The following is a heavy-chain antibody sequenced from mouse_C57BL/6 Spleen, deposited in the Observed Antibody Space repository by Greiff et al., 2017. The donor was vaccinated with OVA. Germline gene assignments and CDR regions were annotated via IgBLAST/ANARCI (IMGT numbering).Heavy chain of an antibody. CDR1: GYTFTSYW. CDR3: ARAGAYYGYLDAMDY. D-gene: IGHD2-2*01. Sequence: QVQLQQSGAELVRPGSSVKLSCKASGYTFTSYWMDWVKQRPGQGLEWIGNIYPSASETHSNQKFKDKATLTVDTSSSTAYMQLSSLTSEDSAVYYGARAGAYYGYLDAMDYWGQGTSVTVSS. J-gene: IGHJ4*01. V-gene: IGHV1-61*01. CDR2: IYPSASET.